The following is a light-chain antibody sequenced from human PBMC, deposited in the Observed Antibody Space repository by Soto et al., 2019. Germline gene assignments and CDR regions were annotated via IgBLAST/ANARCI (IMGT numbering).Light chain of an antibody. Sequence: EIVMSQTPLTLPVTPGEPASMSCRSSHSLLYNNTFNYLDWYLQKPGQSPHLLIYLGSNRASGVPDRFSGSGSGTDFSLKISRVEAEDVGTYYCMQALQSLTFGQGTLLEIK. J-gene: IGKJ5*01. CDR2: LGS. CDR1: HSLLYNNTFNY. V-gene: IGKV2-28*01. CDR3: MQALQSLT.